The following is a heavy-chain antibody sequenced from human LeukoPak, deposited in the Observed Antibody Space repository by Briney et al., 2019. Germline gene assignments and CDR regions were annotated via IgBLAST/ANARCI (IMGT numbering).Heavy chain of an antibody. Sequence: ASAKVSCKASRYTFTGYYLHWVRQAPGQGLEWMGWINPNSGGTNYTQKFQGRVTMTRDTSISTAYMELSRLRSDDTAVYYCARLGGAARNFDFWGQGTLVTVSS. D-gene: IGHD6-6*01. CDR2: INPNSGGT. CDR3: ARLGGAARNFDF. J-gene: IGHJ4*02. CDR1: RYTFTGYY. V-gene: IGHV1-2*02.